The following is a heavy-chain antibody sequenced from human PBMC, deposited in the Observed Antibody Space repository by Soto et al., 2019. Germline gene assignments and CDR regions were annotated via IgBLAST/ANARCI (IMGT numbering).Heavy chain of an antibody. J-gene: IGHJ4*02. CDR2: VSRDGNTK. D-gene: IGHD4-17*01. V-gene: IGHV3-30-3*01. CDR3: ARELTSLGELDS. CDR1: GCIFFDYA. Sequence: QVQLVESGGDVVQPGTSLRLSCVASGCIFFDYAIQWVRQAPGKGLDWVAVVSRDGNTKYYADSVRGRFTISRDNSKNTVFLHIHILRPEDTARYYCARELTSLGELDSWGQGTLVTVS.